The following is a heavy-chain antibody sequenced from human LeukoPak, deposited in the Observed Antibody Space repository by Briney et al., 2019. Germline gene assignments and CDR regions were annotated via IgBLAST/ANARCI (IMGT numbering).Heavy chain of an antibody. D-gene: IGHD6-19*01. CDR2: INSDGSST. CDR3: ARDRGRGWLVLDY. J-gene: IGHJ4*02. V-gene: IGHV3-74*01. Sequence: GGSLRLSCAASGFTFSSYWMHWVRQAPGKGLVWVSRINSDGSSTSYADSVKGRFTISRDNAKNTLYLQMSSLRAEDTAVYYCARDRGRGWLVLDYWGQGTLVTVSS. CDR1: GFTFSSYW.